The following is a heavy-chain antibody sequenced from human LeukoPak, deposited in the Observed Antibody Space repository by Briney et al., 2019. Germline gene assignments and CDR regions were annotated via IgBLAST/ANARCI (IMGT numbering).Heavy chain of an antibody. Sequence: SETLSLTCTVSGGSISSYYWSWIRQPAGKGLEWIGRIYTSGSTNYNPSLKSRVTMSVDTSKNQFSLKLSSVTAADTAVYYCARDKFRSASDYSSGWNRFDPWGQGTLVTVSS. CDR1: GGSISSYY. CDR3: ARDKFRSASDYSSGWNRFDP. CDR2: IYTSGST. D-gene: IGHD6-19*01. J-gene: IGHJ5*02. V-gene: IGHV4-4*07.